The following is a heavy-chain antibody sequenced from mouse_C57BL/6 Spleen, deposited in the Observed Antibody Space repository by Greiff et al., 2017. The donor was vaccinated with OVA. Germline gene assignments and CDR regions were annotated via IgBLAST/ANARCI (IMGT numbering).Heavy chain of an antibody. CDR2: ISYDGSN. D-gene: IGHD1-1*01. Sequence: EVKLEESGPGLVKPSQSLSLTCSVTGYSITSGYYWNWIRQFPGNKLEWMGYISYDGSNNYNPSLKNRISITRDTSKNQFFLKLNSVTTEDTATYYCARDNPYYYGSSCYFDYWGQGTTLTVSS. CDR3: ARDNPYYYGSSCYFDY. CDR1: GYSITSGYY. J-gene: IGHJ2*01. V-gene: IGHV3-6*01.